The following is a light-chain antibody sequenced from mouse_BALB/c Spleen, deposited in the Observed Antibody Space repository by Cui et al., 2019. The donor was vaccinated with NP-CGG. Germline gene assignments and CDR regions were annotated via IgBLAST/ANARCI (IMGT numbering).Light chain of an antibody. CDR3: ALWYSNHWV. Sequence: AVVTQASALTTSPGETITLTFRSSTGAVTTSNYANWVQEKPDHLFTGLIGGTNNRTPGVPARFSGSLIGEKAALTLTGAQTEDEAIYFCALWYSNHWVFGGGTKLTVL. J-gene: IGLJ1*01. CDR2: GTN. CDR1: TGAVTTSNY. V-gene: IGLV1*01.